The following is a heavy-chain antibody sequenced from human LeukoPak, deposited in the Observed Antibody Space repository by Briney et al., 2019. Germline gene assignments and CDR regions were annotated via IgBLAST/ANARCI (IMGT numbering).Heavy chain of an antibody. Sequence: GGSLRLSCAASGFTFSSYAMSWVRQAPGKGLEWVSTISGSGGSTYYADSVKGRFTISRDNSKNTLYLQVNSLRAEDTAVYYCAKDGMRGPNEYWGQGTLVTVSS. CDR2: ISGSGGST. CDR3: AKDGMRGPNEY. CDR1: GFTFSSYA. V-gene: IGHV3-23*01. J-gene: IGHJ4*02. D-gene: IGHD1-26*01.